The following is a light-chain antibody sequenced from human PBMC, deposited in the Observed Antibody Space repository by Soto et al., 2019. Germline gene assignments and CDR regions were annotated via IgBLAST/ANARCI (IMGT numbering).Light chain of an antibody. V-gene: IGKV1-39*01. J-gene: IGKJ1*01. CDR1: QSITNL. CDR3: QQNGSSLWT. CDR2: GTS. Sequence: DIEMTQSPCSLSASVGDRVTITCRASQSITNLLNWYQHKPGHAPKLLIYGTSSLLTGVPSRFSGSGSGTDFTLTISSLQLEDFAMYYCQQNGSSLWTFGQGPKVENK.